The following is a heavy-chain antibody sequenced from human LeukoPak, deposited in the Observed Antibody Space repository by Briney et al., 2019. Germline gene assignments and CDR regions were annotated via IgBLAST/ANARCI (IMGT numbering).Heavy chain of an antibody. D-gene: IGHD3-16*01. CDR1: GFSLSGSW. V-gene: IGHV3-74*01. Sequence: PGGSLRLSCEASGFSLSGSWMHWVRQAPGKGLMWVSQNKYDGTTKNYADSVRGRFTISRDNAKNTLYLHTNDLRAEDTAVYYCARSDYFHNWGQGTMVVVST. J-gene: IGHJ3*02. CDR3: ARSDYFHN. CDR2: NKYDGTTK.